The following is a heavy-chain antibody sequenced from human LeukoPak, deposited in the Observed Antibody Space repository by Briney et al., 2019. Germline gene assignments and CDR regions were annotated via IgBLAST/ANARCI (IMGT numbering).Heavy chain of an antibody. J-gene: IGHJ4*02. V-gene: IGHV4-61*01. CDR1: GGSVSSGSYY. Sequence: SETLSLTCTVSGGSVSSGSYYWSWIRQPPGKGLEWIGYIYYSGSINYNPSLKSRVTISVDTSKNQFSLKLSSVTAADTAVYYCARDAGGDGYNPFDYWGQGTLVTVSS. CDR3: ARDAGGDGYNPFDY. CDR2: IYYSGSI. D-gene: IGHD5-24*01.